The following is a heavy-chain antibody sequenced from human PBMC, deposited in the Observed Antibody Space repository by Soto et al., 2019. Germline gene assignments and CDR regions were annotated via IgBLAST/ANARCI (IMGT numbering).Heavy chain of an antibody. V-gene: IGHV5-51*01. Sequence: GESLKISCKGSGYSFTSYWIGWVRQMPGKGLEWMGIIYPGDSDTRYSPSFQGQVTISADKSISTAYLQWSSLKASDTAMYYCACSLAYGGGDCYLSAFDIWGQGTMVTVSS. D-gene: IGHD2-21*02. CDR1: GYSFTSYW. CDR3: ACSLAYGGGDCYLSAFDI. CDR2: IYPGDSDT. J-gene: IGHJ3*02.